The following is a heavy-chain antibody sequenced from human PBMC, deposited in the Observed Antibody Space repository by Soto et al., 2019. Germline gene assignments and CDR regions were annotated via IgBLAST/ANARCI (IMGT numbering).Heavy chain of an antibody. CDR3: IQSRCGGDCLQSYASHYYYGMDV. CDR1: GFSLSTSGVG. Sequence: SGPTLVNPTQTLTLTCTFSGFSLSTSGVGVGWIRQPPGKALEWLALIYWDDDKRYSPSLRSRLTISKDTSKNQVVPTMTNMDPVDTATYYCIQSRCGGDCLQSYASHYYYGMDVWGQGTTVTVSS. CDR2: IYWDDDK. J-gene: IGHJ6*02. D-gene: IGHD2-21*02. V-gene: IGHV2-5*02.